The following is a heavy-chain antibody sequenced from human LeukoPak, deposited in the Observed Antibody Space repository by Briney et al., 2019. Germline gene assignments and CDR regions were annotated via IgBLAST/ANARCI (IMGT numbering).Heavy chain of an antibody. J-gene: IGHJ2*01. CDR3: ARDLDRGPLPNFDL. D-gene: IGHD3-10*01. CDR1: GGSFSGFY. CDR2: LYYSGST. Sequence: SETLSLTCAVYGGSFSGFYWSWIRQPPGKGLEWIGYLYYSGSTNYNPSLKSRVTISVDTSKNQFSLKLSSVTAADTAVYYCARDLDRGPLPNFDLWGRGTLVTVSS. V-gene: IGHV4-59*01.